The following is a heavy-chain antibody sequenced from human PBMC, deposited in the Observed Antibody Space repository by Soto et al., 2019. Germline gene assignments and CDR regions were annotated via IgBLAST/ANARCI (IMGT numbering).Heavy chain of an antibody. CDR3: AKSQSSIAAAGLYYYYYMDV. CDR1: GFTFSSYG. CDR2: ISYDGSNK. Sequence: GVSLGLSFAASGFTFSSYGMHWVRQAPGKGLEWVAVISYDGSNKYYADSVKGRFTISRDNSKNTLYLQMNSLRAEDTAVYYCAKSQSSIAAAGLYYYYYMDVWGKGTTVTVSS. V-gene: IGHV3-30*18. D-gene: IGHD6-13*01. J-gene: IGHJ6*03.